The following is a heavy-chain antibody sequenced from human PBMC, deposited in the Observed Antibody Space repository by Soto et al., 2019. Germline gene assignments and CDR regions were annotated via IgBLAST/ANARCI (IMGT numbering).Heavy chain of an antibody. J-gene: IGHJ4*02. D-gene: IGHD3-22*01. Sequence: GGYLILSCAASGFTFSSYGMHWVRQAPGKGLEWVAVIWYDGINKYYADSVKGRFTISRDNSKNTLYLQMNSLRAEDTAVYYCARGSSSGYLPPFDYWGQGTLVTVSS. CDR1: GFTFSSYG. CDR3: ARGSSSGYLPPFDY. CDR2: IWYDGINK. V-gene: IGHV3-33*01.